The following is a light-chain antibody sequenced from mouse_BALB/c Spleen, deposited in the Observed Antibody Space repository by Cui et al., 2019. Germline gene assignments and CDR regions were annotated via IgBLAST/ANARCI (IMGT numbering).Light chain of an antibody. Sequence: DLLLTQSPAILSVSPGEIASFACRASQSIGTSIHWYQQRTNGSPRLLIKFASASISGIPSRFSGSRSGTDFTLSINSVESEDIADYYCQQSNSWPFTFGSGTKLEIK. V-gene: IGKV5-48*01. CDR2: FAS. CDR1: QSIGTS. J-gene: IGKJ4*01. CDR3: QQSNSWPFT.